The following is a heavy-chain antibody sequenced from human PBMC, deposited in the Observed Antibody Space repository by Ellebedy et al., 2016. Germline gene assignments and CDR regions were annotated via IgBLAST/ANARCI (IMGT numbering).Heavy chain of an antibody. Sequence: GGSLRLSCAASGFPFSSFVMHWVRQAPGKGLEWVAVISFDGRSKDYADSVKGRFTISRENSKNTVFVQMDSLRAEDTAVYYCVRAPTMPRGVMPNMDVWGKGTTVIVSS. CDR2: ISFDGRSK. D-gene: IGHD3-10*01. J-gene: IGHJ6*04. CDR3: VRAPTMPRGVMPNMDV. CDR1: GFPFSSFV. V-gene: IGHV3-30*04.